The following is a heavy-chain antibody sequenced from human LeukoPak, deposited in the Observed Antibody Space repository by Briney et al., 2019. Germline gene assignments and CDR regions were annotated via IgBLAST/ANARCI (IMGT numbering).Heavy chain of an antibody. CDR1: GFTFSSYA. CDR3: AKGRRYYDSSGYDY. V-gene: IGHV3-23*01. D-gene: IGHD3-22*01. J-gene: IGHJ4*02. Sequence: QPGGSLRLSCAASGFTFSSYAMSWVRQAPGKGLEWVSAISGSGGSTYYADSVKGRFTISRDNSKNTLYLQMNSLRAEDTAVYYCAKGRRYYDSSGYDYWGQGTLVTVSS. CDR2: ISGSGGST.